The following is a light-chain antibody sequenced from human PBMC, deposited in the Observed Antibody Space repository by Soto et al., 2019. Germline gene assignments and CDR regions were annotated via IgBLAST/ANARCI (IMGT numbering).Light chain of an antibody. V-gene: IGKV1-33*01. CDR2: DSS. CDR3: QQYDILPPT. Sequence: DIQMTQSPSSLSASVGERVTITCQASQGINNYLVWYQQKPGRAPKLLIYDSSKLETGVPSRFSGGASGTDFTFTISGLQPEDVATYYCQQYDILPPTFGQGTKLEIK. CDR1: QGINNY. J-gene: IGKJ2*01.